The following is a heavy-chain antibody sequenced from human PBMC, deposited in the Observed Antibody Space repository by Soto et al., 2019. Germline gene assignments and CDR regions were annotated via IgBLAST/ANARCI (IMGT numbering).Heavy chain of an antibody. CDR1: GGFLSSHKW. V-gene: IGHV4-4*02. CDR2: VYNSGSP. D-gene: IGHD6-13*01. CDR3: ATVGSSWFRAFDI. Sequence: SETQSLTCALSGGFLSSHKWGTWVSQSPGRGLEWIGEVYNSGSPNYNPSLKSRVAILIDKSKNQFSLSLTSVTAADTAVYYCATVGSSWFRAFDIWGHGTMDTVSS. J-gene: IGHJ3*02.